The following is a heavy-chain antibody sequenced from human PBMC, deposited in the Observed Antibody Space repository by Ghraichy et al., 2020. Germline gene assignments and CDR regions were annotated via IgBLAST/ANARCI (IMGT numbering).Heavy chain of an antibody. CDR3: AKAPVLLWFGDSLNWFDP. D-gene: IGHD3-10*01. J-gene: IGHJ5*02. CDR1: RFTFSSYA. Sequence: GGSLRLSCAASRFTFSSYAMSWVRQAPGKGLEWVSAISGSGGSTYYADSVKGRFTISRDNSKNTLYLQMNSLRAEDTAVYYCAKAPVLLWFGDSLNWFDPWGQGTLVTVSS. CDR2: ISGSGGST. V-gene: IGHV3-23*01.